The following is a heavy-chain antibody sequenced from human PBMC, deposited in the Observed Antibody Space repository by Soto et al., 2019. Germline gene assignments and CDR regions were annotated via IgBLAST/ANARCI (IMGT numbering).Heavy chain of an antibody. CDR1: GYIFTSYT. CDR2: ISSGNGNT. Sequence: QVQLVQSGPEVKGPGASVKVSCKTSGYIFTSYTIHWVRQAPGQGLEWMGSISSGNGNTKFSQKFQDRVTFTRDTSAGTAYMELGSLSFEDTAVYYCARKRQLVYLDHWGQGTLVTVSS. D-gene: IGHD6-6*01. V-gene: IGHV1-3*01. J-gene: IGHJ4*02. CDR3: ARKRQLVYLDH.